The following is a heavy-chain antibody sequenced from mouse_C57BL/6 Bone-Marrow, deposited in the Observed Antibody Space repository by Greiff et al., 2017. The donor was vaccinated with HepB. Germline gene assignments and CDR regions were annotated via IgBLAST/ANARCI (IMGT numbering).Heavy chain of an antibody. V-gene: IGHV1-82*01. CDR3: ARWLRYFDY. D-gene: IGHD2-2*01. CDR2: IYPGDGDT. Sequence: VQLQESGPELVKPGASVKISCKASGYAFSSSWMNWVKQRPGKGLEWIGRIYPGDGDTNYNGKFKGKATLTADKSSSTAYMQLSSLTSEDSAVYFCARWLRYFDYWGRGTTLTVSS. J-gene: IGHJ2*01. CDR1: GYAFSSSW.